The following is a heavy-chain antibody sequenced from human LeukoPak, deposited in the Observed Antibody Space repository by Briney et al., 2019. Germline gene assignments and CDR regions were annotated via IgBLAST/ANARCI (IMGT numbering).Heavy chain of an antibody. J-gene: IGHJ4*02. D-gene: IGHD3-22*01. Sequence: SQTLSLTCTVSGGSISSGGYYWSWIRQPPGKGLEWIGYIYYSGSTNYNPSLKSRVTISVDTSKNQFSLKLSSVTAADTAVYYCARGYSSGYYFFDYWGQGTLVTVSS. V-gene: IGHV4-61*08. CDR1: GGSISSGGYY. CDR3: ARGYSSGYYFFDY. CDR2: IYYSGST.